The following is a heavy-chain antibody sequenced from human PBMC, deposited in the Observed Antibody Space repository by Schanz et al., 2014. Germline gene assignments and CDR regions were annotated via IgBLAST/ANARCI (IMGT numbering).Heavy chain of an antibody. D-gene: IGHD6-13*01. V-gene: IGHV1-69*04. CDR1: GYRFTGNG. Sequence: QVHLVQSGAEVKKPGASVKVSCKASGYRFTGNGISWVRQAPGQGPEWMGRIIPILGIANYAQKFQGRVTITADKSTFTAYMDVSSLRSEDTAVYYCASSGAGYSSSWDFDYWGQGTLVTVSS. CDR2: IIPILGIA. J-gene: IGHJ4*02. CDR3: ASSGAGYSSSWDFDY.